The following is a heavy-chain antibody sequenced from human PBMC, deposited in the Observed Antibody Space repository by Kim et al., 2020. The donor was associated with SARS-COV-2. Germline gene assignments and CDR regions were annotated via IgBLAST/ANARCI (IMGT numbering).Heavy chain of an antibody. V-gene: IGHV4-39*01. CDR3: TRHSVFQYLYWY. CDR1: GGSISRTNHY. D-gene: IGHD2-15*01. CDR2: ISYSGRA. Sequence: SETLSLMCSVSGGSISRTNHYWDWIRQAPGQGLEWIGGISYSGRAYYNPSLKSRITMSVDTSKSQFFLRLGSVTAADTAVYFCTRHSVFQYLYWY. J-gene: IGHJ2*01.